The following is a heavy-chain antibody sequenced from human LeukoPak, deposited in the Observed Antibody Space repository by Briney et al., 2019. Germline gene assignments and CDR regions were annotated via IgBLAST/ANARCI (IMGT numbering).Heavy chain of an antibody. D-gene: IGHD3-22*01. Sequence: PGGSLRLSCAASGFTFSSYWMHWVRQAPGKGLVWVSRINPDGGTTTYADSVKGRFTISRDNAKNTLYLQMNSLSGEDTAVYYCARDYSGYDDYWGQGTLVTVSS. CDR3: ARDYSGYDDY. CDR1: GFTFSSYW. V-gene: IGHV3-74*01. CDR2: INPDGGTT. J-gene: IGHJ4*02.